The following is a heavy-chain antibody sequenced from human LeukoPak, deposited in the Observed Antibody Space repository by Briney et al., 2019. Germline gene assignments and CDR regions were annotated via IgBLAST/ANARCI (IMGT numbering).Heavy chain of an antibody. CDR2: ISGSGGSP. CDR1: GFTFSSSA. Sequence: GGSLRLSCAASGFTFSSSAMSWVRQAPGKGLEWVSSISGSGGSPYYADSVKGRFTISRDNSKNTLYLQMNCLRAEDTAVYYCAKGPLLWDWGQGTLVTVSS. CDR3: AKGPLLWD. V-gene: IGHV3-23*01. J-gene: IGHJ4*02. D-gene: IGHD2/OR15-2a*01.